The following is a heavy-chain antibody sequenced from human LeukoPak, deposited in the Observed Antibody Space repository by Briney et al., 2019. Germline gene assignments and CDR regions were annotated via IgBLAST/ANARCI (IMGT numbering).Heavy chain of an antibody. Sequence: VASVKVSCKASGGTFSSYAISWVRQAPGQGLEWMGRFIPILGIANYAQKFQGRVTITADKSTSTAYMELSSLRSEDTAVYYCAGAYYGSGETLDYWGQGTLVTVSS. V-gene: IGHV1-69*04. CDR3: AGAYYGSGETLDY. J-gene: IGHJ4*02. D-gene: IGHD3-10*01. CDR1: GGTFSSYA. CDR2: FIPILGIA.